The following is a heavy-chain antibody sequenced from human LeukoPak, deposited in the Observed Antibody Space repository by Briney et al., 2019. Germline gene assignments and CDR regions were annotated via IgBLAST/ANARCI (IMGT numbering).Heavy chain of an antibody. D-gene: IGHD6-19*01. V-gene: IGHV3-30-3*01. J-gene: IGHJ4*02. CDR2: ISYDGSNK. CDR1: GFTFSSYA. CDR3: ARDLDRRPGLAVPTTVHY. Sequence: GGSLRLSCAASGFTFSSYAMHWVRQAPGKGLEWVAVISYDGSNKYYADSVKGRFTISRDNSKNTLYLQVNSLRAEDTAVYYCARDLDRRPGLAVPTTVHYWGQGTLVTVSS.